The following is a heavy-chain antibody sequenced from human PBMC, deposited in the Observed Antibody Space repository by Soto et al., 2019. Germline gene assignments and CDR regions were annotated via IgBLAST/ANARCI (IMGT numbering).Heavy chain of an antibody. CDR2: IKSKTDGGTT. Sequence: EVQLVESGGGLVKPGGSLRLSCAASGFTFSNAWMSWVRQAPGKGLEWVGRIKSKTDGGTTDYAAPVKGRFTISRDDSKNTLYLQMNSLKTEDTAGYYCTTDPTGRDVPRDYWGQGTLVTVSS. J-gene: IGHJ4*02. CDR1: GFTFSNAW. D-gene: IGHD6-6*01. V-gene: IGHV3-15*01. CDR3: TTDPTGRDVPRDY.